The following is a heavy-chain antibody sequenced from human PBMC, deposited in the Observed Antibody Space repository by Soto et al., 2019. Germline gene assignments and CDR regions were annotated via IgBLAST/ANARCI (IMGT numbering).Heavy chain of an antibody. J-gene: IGHJ6*02. V-gene: IGHV3-33*01. D-gene: IGHD3-3*01. CDR1: GFTFSSYG. CDR3: ARGPEDFFWIFYYYGMDV. CDR2: IWYDGSNK. Sequence: QVQLVESGGGVVQPGRSLRLSCAASGFTFSSYGMHWVRQAPGKGLEWVAVIWYDGSNKYYAESVKGRFTISRDNFKNTLYLQMNSRRAEDTAVYYCARGPEDFFWIFYYYGMDVWGQGTTVTVSS.